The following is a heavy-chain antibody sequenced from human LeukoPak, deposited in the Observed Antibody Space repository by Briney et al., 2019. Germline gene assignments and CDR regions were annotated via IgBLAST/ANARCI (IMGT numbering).Heavy chain of an antibody. CDR2: IYHRGST. CDR3: ARGAEYYAIWRGYAGYSDY. J-gene: IGHJ4*02. V-gene: IGHV4-34*01. Sequence: SETLSLTCAVYGGSFSGYYWSWIRQPPGKGLEWVGSIYHRGSTYYNPSLRSRVTISLDRSKKKFSLKLTSVTAADTAVYFCARGAEYYAIWRGYAGYSDYWGQGISVTVSS. D-gene: IGHD3-3*01. CDR1: GGSFSGYY.